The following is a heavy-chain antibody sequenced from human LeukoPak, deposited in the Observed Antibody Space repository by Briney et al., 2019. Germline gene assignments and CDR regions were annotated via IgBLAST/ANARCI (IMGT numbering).Heavy chain of an antibody. Sequence: PGGSLRLSCAASGFTFSSFWMHWVRQAPGKGLVWVAHGHKDGISTIYTDSVKGRFNISRDHAKNTVGLQMNSLRAEDTGVSYCERGGSGCFDIWGQGTMVTVSS. V-gene: IGHV3-74*01. J-gene: IGHJ3*02. CDR1: GFTFSSFW. D-gene: IGHD1-26*01. CDR3: ERGGSGCFDI. CDR2: GHKDGIST.